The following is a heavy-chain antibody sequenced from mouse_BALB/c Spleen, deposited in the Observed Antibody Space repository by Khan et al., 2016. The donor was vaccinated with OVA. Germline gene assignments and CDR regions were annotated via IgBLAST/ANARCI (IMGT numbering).Heavy chain of an antibody. CDR1: GFSLTDYG. V-gene: IGHV2-6-5*01. Sequence: VQLQESGPGLVAPSQSLSITCTVSGFSLTDYGVSWIRQPPGKGLEWLGVIWGGGSTYYNSALKSRLSISKENSKSQVFLKMNSLQTDDTAMYYCAKGIWSYYFALDYWGQGTSVTVSS. CDR3: AKGIWSYYFALDY. CDR2: IWGGGST. J-gene: IGHJ4*01. D-gene: IGHD1-1*02.